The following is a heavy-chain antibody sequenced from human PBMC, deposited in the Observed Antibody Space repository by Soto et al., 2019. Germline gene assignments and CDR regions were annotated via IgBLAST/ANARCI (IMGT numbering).Heavy chain of an antibody. J-gene: IGHJ4*02. CDR3: ARKKVGSSGWYWEYYFDY. CDR2: INHSGST. CDR1: GGSFSGYY. Sequence: SETLSLTCAVYGGSFSGYYWSWIRQPPGKGLEWIGEINHSGSTNYNPSLKSRVTISVDTSKNQFSLKLSSVTAADTAVYYCARKKVGSSGWYWEYYFDYWGQGTLVTVSS. D-gene: IGHD6-19*01. V-gene: IGHV4-34*01.